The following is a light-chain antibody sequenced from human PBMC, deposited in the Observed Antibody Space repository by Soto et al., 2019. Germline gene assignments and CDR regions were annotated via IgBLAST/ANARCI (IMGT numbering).Light chain of an antibody. CDR1: QTISPW. V-gene: IGKV1-5*03. Sequence: DIPMTQSPSTLSASVGDRVTITCRASQTISPWLAWYQQKPGKAPRVLIYKTSNLVNGVPPRFSGSGSGTEFSLTISILQPDDFATYYCQQYKTYFRTFGQGTKVEI. CDR2: KTS. CDR3: QQYKTYFRT. J-gene: IGKJ1*01.